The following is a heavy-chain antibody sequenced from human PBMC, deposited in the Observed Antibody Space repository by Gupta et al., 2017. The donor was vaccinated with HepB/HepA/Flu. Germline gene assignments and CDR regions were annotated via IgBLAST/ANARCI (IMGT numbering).Heavy chain of an antibody. CDR1: GYTFRNYS. D-gene: IGHD3-16*01. CDR3: GRWGPLYYYMDV. CDR2: ISAYNGRT. J-gene: IGHJ6*03. V-gene: IGHV1-18*01. Sequence: QVQLVQSGGEVRNPGASVKLSCKASGYTFRNYSFTWVRQAPGQGLEWIGWISAYNGRTDYAQKFQGRVSMTTDPSTTTAYMEPRSLRSDDTAVYYCGRWGPLYYYMDVWGKGTTVTVSS.